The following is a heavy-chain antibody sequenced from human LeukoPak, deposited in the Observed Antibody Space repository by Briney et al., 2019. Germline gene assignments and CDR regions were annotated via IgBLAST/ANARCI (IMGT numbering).Heavy chain of an antibody. CDR3: ARGTIVKGWFDP. D-gene: IGHD3-16*02. Sequence: GGSLRLSCAASGFTFSDYSMNWVRQAPGKGLEWVSSISQSSGYIYYADSVKGRFTISRDNAKNSLYLQMNSLRAEDTAVYCCARGTIVKGWFDPWGQGTLVTVSS. V-gene: IGHV3-21*01. CDR1: GFTFSDYS. CDR2: ISQSSGYI. J-gene: IGHJ5*02.